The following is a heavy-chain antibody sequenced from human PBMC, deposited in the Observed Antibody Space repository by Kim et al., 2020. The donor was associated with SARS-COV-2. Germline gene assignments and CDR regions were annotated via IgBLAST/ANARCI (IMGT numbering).Heavy chain of an antibody. CDR3: ARRVTAIKGEGADAFDI. V-gene: IGHV1-18*04. D-gene: IGHD2-21*02. CDR2: ISAYNGNT. J-gene: IGHJ3*02. CDR1: GYTFTSYG. Sequence: ASVKVSCKASGYTFTSYGISWVRQAPGQGLEWMGWISAYNGNTNYAQKLQGRVTMTTDTSTSTAYMELRSLRSDDTAVYYCARRVTAIKGEGADAFDIWGQGTMVTVSS.